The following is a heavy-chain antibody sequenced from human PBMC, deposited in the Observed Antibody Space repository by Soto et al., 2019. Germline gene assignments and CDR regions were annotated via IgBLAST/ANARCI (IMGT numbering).Heavy chain of an antibody. CDR3: ARGPGDASSGYAYLFDY. J-gene: IGHJ4*02. V-gene: IGHV1-2*04. D-gene: IGHD3-22*01. CDR1: GYAFTGYY. Sequence: QIQLVQSGAEVKKPGASVKVSCKASGYAFTGYYVHWVRQAPGQGLEWMGGINPNSGATDYAQIFQGWVTMTRDTSISTAYMEVRRLRFDDTAVYYCARGPGDASSGYAYLFDYWGQGALVTVSS. CDR2: INPNSGAT.